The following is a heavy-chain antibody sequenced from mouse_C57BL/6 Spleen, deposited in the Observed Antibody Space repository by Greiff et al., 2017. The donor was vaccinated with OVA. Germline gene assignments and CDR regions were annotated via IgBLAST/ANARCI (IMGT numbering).Heavy chain of an antibody. CDR1: GFTFSSYA. Sequence: EVKLMESGGGLVKPGGSLKLSCAASGFTFSSYAMSWVRQTPEKRLEWVATISDGGSYTYYPDNVKGRFTISRDNAKNNLYLQMSQLKSEDTAMYYCASYYGNYVFDYWGQGTTLTVSS. CDR3: ASYYGNYVFDY. D-gene: IGHD2-1*01. CDR2: ISDGGSYT. V-gene: IGHV5-4*03. J-gene: IGHJ2*01.